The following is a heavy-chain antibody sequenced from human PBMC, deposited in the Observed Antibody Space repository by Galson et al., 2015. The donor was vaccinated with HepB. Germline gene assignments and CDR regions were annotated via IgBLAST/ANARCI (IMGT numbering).Heavy chain of an antibody. CDR1: GFTFSRYW. V-gene: IGHV3-7*01. D-gene: IGHD2-8*01. CDR2: IKQDGSEK. J-gene: IGHJ4*02. CDR3: ARGRMGDY. Sequence: SLRLSCAASGFTFSRYWMSWVRQAPGEGLEWVANIKQDGSEKYHVDSVKGRFTISRDNAKNSLYLQMNSLRAEDTAVYYCARGRMGDYWGQGTLVIVSS.